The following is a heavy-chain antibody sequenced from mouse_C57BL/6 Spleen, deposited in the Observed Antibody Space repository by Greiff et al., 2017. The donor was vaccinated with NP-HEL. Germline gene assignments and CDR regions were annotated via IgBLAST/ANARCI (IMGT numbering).Heavy chain of an antibody. CDR2: INPSNGGT. V-gene: IGHV1-53*01. J-gene: IGHJ4*01. D-gene: IGHD1-1*01. CDR3: ARSIYYYGSSSLYYAMDY. CDR1: GYTFTSYW. Sequence: VQLQQSGTELVKPGASVKLSCKASGYTFTSYWMHWVKQRPGQGLEWIGNINPSNGGTNYNEKFKSKATLTVDKSSSTAYMQLSSLTSEDSAVYYCARSIYYYGSSSLYYAMDYWGQGTSVTVSS.